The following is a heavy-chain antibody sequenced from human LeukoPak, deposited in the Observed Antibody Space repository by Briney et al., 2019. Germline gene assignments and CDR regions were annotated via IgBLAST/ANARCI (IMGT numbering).Heavy chain of an antibody. CDR3: ACTPGIAVAGTGESDWFDP. D-gene: IGHD6-19*01. CDR2: IYHSGST. Sequence: PSETLSLTCTVSGYSISSVYYWGWIRQPPGKGLQWIGSIYHSGSTYYNPSLKSRVTISVDTSKNQFSLKLSSVTAADTAVYYCACTPGIAVAGTGESDWFDPWGQGTLVTVSS. CDR1: GYSISSVYY. V-gene: IGHV4-38-2*02. J-gene: IGHJ5*02.